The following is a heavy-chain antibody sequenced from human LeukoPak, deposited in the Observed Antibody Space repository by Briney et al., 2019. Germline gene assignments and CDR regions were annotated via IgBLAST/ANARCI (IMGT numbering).Heavy chain of an antibody. CDR2: ISGGGDST. J-gene: IGHJ4*02. Sequence: GGSLRLSCAASGFSFSTYAMSWVRQAPGKGLEWVSVISGGGDSTYYADSVKGRFTISRDDSKDTLYLQMNSLRAEDTALYYCALMVIVEPSGNLFDYWGQGTLVTVSS. CDR3: ALMVIVEPSGNLFDY. CDR1: GFSFSTYA. V-gene: IGHV3-23*01. D-gene: IGHD2-8*01.